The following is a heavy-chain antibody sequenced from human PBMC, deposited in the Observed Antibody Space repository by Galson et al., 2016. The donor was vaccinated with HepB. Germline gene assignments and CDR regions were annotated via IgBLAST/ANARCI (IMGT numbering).Heavy chain of an antibody. D-gene: IGHD1-26*01. CDR3: STQLVPVSAC. CDR1: GNTFTDY. Sequence: SCKASGNTFTDYVSWVRQAPGQGLEWMGRINTNSGGTNYALAFHGRITMTRDTATRTLYMELRTLRSDDTAGYYCSTQLVPVSACWGQGTLV. V-gene: IGHV1-2*06. CDR2: INTNSGGT. J-gene: IGHJ4*02.